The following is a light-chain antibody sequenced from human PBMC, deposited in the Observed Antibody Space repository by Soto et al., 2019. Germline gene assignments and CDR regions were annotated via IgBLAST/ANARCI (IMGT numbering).Light chain of an antibody. CDR2: DVS. J-gene: IGLJ1*01. CDR3: SSYTSSTTEV. Sequence: QSVLTQPASVSGSPGQSITISCTGTSSDVGGYNYVSWYQQHPGKAPKLIIFDVSARPSGVSNRFSASKSGNTASLTISGLQAEDEADYYCSSYTSSTTEVFGTGTKVTVL. V-gene: IGLV2-14*01. CDR1: SSDVGGYNY.